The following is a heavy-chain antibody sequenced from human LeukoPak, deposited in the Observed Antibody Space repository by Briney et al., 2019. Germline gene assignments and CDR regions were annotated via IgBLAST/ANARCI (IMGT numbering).Heavy chain of an antibody. D-gene: IGHD3-16*01. CDR3: VRDAFRARGIGGVLDI. CDR2: IWYDGSNK. J-gene: IGHJ3*02. CDR1: GFTFNRYT. V-gene: IGHV3-33*01. Sequence: GGSLRLSCVASGFTFNRYTMLWGRQAPGKGLEWVAIIWYDGSNKYYADSMKGRFTISRDNSKNTLFLQMNSLRTEDTAVYYCVRDAFRARGIGGVLDIWGQGTMVIVSS.